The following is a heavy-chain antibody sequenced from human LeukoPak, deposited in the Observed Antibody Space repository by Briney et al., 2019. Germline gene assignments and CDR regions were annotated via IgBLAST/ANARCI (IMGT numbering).Heavy chain of an antibody. CDR2: ISYDGSNK. V-gene: IGHV3-30-3*01. CDR1: GFTFSSYA. J-gene: IGHJ4*02. CDR3: ARLSYSSGYAS. D-gene: IGHD3-22*01. Sequence: PGRSLRLSCAASGFTFSSYAMHWVRQAPGKGLEWVAVISYDGSNKYYADSVKGRFTISRDNSKNTPYLQMNSLRAEDTAVYYCARLSYSSGYASWGQGTLVTVSS.